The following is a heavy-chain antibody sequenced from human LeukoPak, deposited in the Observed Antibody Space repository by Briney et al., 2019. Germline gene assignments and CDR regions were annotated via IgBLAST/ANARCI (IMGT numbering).Heavy chain of an antibody. J-gene: IGHJ4*02. CDR2: IGDSGDST. Sequence: GGSLRLSCAASAFTLSSHGMSWVRQAPGKGLEWVSAIGDSGDSTYYADSVKGRFTISRDTSKNTLYLQMNSLRAEDTAVYYCARDSPVCSYWGQGTLVTVSS. CDR3: ARDSPVCSY. D-gene: IGHD3-10*02. V-gene: IGHV3-23*01. CDR1: AFTLSSHG.